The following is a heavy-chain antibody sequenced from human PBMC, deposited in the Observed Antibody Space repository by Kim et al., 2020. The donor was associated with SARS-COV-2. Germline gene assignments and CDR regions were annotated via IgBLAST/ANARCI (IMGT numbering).Heavy chain of an antibody. CDR3: ARGANTLSAFDL. V-gene: IGHV1-2*05. J-gene: IGHJ3*01. CDR2: T. Sequence: TKYAGRLQGRVTMTRDTAISTVYMELGRLKSDDTVVYYCARGANTLSAFDLWGQGTMVTVSS.